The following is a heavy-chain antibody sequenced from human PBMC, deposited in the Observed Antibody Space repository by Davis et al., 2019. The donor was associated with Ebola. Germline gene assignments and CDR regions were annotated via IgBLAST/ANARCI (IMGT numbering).Heavy chain of an antibody. Sequence: GGSLRLSCAASGFTFSSYAMSWVRQAPGKGLEWVSAISGSGGSTYYADSVKGRFTISRDSSKNMLYLQMNSLRAEDTAVYYCAKVPYSSSWYAFDYWGQGTLVTVSS. V-gene: IGHV3-23*01. J-gene: IGHJ4*02. CDR2: ISGSGGST. D-gene: IGHD6-13*01. CDR3: AKVPYSSSWYAFDY. CDR1: GFTFSSYA.